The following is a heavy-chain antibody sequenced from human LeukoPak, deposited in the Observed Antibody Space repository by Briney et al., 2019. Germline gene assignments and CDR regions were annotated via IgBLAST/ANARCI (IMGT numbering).Heavy chain of an antibody. Sequence: SETQSLTCTVSGGSLSNYYWSWIRQPAGKGLEWIGRKYARGSSNYNPPVQSRVTMSVDTSKNQFSLKLRSVTAADTAVYYCARGRYRSADICTGGDSFDIWGQGTMVSVSP. CDR2: KYARGSS. J-gene: IGHJ3*02. CDR1: GGSLSNYY. CDR3: ARGRYRSADICTGGDSFDI. V-gene: IGHV4-4*07. D-gene: IGHD2-15*01.